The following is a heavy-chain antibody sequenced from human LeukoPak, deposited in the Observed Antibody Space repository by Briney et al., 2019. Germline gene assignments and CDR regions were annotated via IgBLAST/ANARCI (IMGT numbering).Heavy chain of an antibody. Sequence: PSETLSLTCTVSGGSISSSSYYWGWIRQPPGKWLEWIGSIYYTGSTYYNTSLKSRVTISVDTSKNHFSLKLTSVTAADTAVYYCARQPFWSGPLPDSWGQGTLVTVSS. CDR1: GGSISSSSYY. J-gene: IGHJ4*02. V-gene: IGHV4-39*01. CDR3: ARQPFWSGPLPDS. CDR2: IYYTGST. D-gene: IGHD3-3*01.